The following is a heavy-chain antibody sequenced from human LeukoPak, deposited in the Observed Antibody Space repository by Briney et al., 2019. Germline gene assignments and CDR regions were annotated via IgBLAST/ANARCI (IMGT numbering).Heavy chain of an antibody. Sequence: GGSLRLSCAASGFTFSDYYMSWIRQVPGKGLEWVSYISSGGTYTIYADSVRGRFTISRDDAKNSLFLQMNSLRAGDTAIYYCARLKYGSPQHWGQGTLVTVSS. CDR1: GFTFSDYY. D-gene: IGHD1-26*01. CDR2: ISSGGTYT. V-gene: IGHV3-11*06. CDR3: ARLKYGSPQH. J-gene: IGHJ1*01.